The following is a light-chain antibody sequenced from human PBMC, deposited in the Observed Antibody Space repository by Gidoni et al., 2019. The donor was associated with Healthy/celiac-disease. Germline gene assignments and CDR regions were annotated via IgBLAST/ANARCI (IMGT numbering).Light chain of an antibody. CDR2: DAS. CDR1: QSISSW. Sequence: DIQMTQSPSTLSASVGDRVTITCRASQSISSWLAWYQQKPGKAPKLLIYDASSLESGVPSRFSGSGSETEFTLSISSMQSDYFATYYCQQYNSYVTFGPGTKVDIK. CDR3: QQYNSYVT. V-gene: IGKV1-5*01. J-gene: IGKJ3*01.